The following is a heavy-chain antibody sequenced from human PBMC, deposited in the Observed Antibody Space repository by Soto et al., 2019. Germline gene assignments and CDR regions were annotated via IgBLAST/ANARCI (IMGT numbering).Heavy chain of an antibody. V-gene: IGHV4-61*01. Sequence: SETLSLTCIVSGESISSSSYYWSWIRQPPGKGLEWIGYIYYSGSTNYNPSLKSRVTISVDTSKNQFSLKLSSVTAADTAVYYCARDGGPGYYDFWSGYYLSSYYYYGMDVWGQGTTVTVS. J-gene: IGHJ6*02. CDR3: ARDGGPGYYDFWSGYYLSSYYYYGMDV. D-gene: IGHD3-3*01. CDR2: IYYSGST. CDR1: GESISSSSYY.